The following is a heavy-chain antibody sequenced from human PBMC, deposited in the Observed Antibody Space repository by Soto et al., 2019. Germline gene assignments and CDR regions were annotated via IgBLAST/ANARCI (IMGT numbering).Heavy chain of an antibody. J-gene: IGHJ3*02. CDR2: LYDLDGT. CDR3: ATWHLQEHAYDI. Sequence: DVQLVASGGVLIQPGESLRLSCAAFGFTVSGKKYVAWVRQAPEKGLEWVSALYDLDGTYYADSVKGRFTTSSDSSKTNVYLNMKSLRRDAAGVYSCATWHLQEHAYDIWGQGTMVTVSS. D-gene: IGHD1-1*01. V-gene: IGHV3-53*01. CDR1: GFTVSGKKY.